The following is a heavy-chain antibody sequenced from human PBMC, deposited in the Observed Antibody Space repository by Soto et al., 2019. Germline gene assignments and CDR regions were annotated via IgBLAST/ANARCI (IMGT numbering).Heavy chain of an antibody. J-gene: IGHJ5*02. CDR2: INAGNGNT. D-gene: IGHD3-16*02. CDR1: GYTFTSYA. V-gene: IGHV1-3*01. Sequence: ASVKVSCKASGYTFTSYAMHWVRQAPGQRLEWMGWINAGNGNTKYSQKFQGRVTITRDTSASTAYMELSSLRSEDTAVYYCARTLLWDYVWGSYRYSWFDPWGQGTLVTVSS. CDR3: ARTLLWDYVWGSYRYSWFDP.